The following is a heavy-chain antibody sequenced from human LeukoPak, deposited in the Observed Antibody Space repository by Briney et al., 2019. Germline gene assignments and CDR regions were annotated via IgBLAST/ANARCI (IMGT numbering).Heavy chain of an antibody. D-gene: IGHD3-9*01. V-gene: IGHV3-53*01. Sequence: GGSLRLSCAASGFTVSSNYMSWVRQAPGKGLEWVSVIYSGGSTDYADSVKGRFTISRDNSKNTLYLQVNSLRVEDTAVYYCARSSHYDILTGYSEEDAFDIWGQGTMVTVSS. CDR2: IYSGGST. CDR1: GFTVSSNY. J-gene: IGHJ3*02. CDR3: ARSSHYDILTGYSEEDAFDI.